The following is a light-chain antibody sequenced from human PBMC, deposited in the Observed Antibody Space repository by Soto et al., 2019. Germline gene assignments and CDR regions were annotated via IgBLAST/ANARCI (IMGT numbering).Light chain of an antibody. J-gene: IGLJ2*01. CDR1: SGHSSYA. Sequence: QLVLTQSPSASASLGASVKLTCTLSSGHSSYAIAWHQQQPEKGPRYLMKLNSDGSHSKGDGIPDRFSGSNSGAERYLTISGLQSEDEADYYCQTWGTGIHVVFGGGTKLTVL. CDR2: LNSDGSH. V-gene: IGLV4-69*01. CDR3: QTWGTGIHVV.